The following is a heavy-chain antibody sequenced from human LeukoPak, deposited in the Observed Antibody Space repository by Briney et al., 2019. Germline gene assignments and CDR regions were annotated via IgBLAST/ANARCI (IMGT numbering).Heavy chain of an antibody. CDR2: IKSKTDGGTT. CDR3: TTDRRELLGGPGY. CDR1: GFTFSNAW. J-gene: IGHJ4*02. V-gene: IGHV3-15*01. Sequence: PGGSLRLSCAASGFTFSNAWMSWVRQAPGKGLEWVGRIKSKTDGGTTDYAAPVKGRFTISRDDSKNTLYLQMNSLKTEGTAVYYRTTDRRELLGGPGYWGQGTLVTVSS. D-gene: IGHD1-26*01.